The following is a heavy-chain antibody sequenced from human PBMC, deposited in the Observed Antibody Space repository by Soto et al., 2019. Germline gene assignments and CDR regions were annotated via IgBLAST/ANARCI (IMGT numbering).Heavy chain of an antibody. CDR3: ARHTSSGWGLFYYYGMDV. J-gene: IGHJ6*02. CDR2: IIPIFGTA. CDR1: GGTFSSYA. V-gene: IGHV1-69*13. D-gene: IGHD6-19*01. Sequence: ASVKVSCKASGGTFSSYAISWVRQAPGQGLEWMGGIIPIFGTANYAQKFQGRVTITADESTSTAYMELSSLRSEDTAVYYCARHTSSGWGLFYYYGMDVWGQGTTVTVSS.